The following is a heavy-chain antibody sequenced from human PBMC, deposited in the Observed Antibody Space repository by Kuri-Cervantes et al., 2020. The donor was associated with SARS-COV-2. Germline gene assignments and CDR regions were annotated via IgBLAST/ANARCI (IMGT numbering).Heavy chain of an antibody. V-gene: IGHV4-61*02. CDR3: ARVDCSSTSCYYFY. CDR1: GGSISSGSYY. D-gene: IGHD2-2*01. CDR2: IYTSGST. Sequence: LRLSCTVSGGSISSGSYYWSWIRQPAGKGLEWNGRIYTSGSTNYNPSLKSRVTISVDTSKNQFSLKLSSVTAADTAVYYCARVDCSSTSCYYFYWGQGTMVTVSS. J-gene: IGHJ4*02.